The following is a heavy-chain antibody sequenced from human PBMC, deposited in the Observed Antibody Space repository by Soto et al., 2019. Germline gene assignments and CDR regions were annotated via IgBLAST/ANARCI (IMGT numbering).Heavy chain of an antibody. CDR1: GFTVSSNY. V-gene: IGHV3-53*01. D-gene: IGHD3-22*01. CDR3: AREREGYYYDSSGYYPHFDY. CDR2: IYSGGST. Sequence: LRLSCAASGFTVSSNYMSWVRQAPGKGLEWVSVIYSGGSTYYADSVRGRFTISRDNSKNTLYLQMNSLRAEDTAVYYCAREREGYYYDSSGYYPHFDYWGQGTLVTVSS. J-gene: IGHJ4*02.